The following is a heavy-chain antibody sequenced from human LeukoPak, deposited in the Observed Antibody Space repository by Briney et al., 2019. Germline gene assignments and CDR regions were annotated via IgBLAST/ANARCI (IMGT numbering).Heavy chain of an antibody. Sequence: GESLKISCKGSGYSFSSYWIGWVRQMPGKGLEWMGIIYPGDSDTRYSPSFQGQVTISADKSISTAYLQWSSLKASDTAMYYCARSTAPFIAARPQYYFDYWGQGTLVTVSS. V-gene: IGHV5-51*01. CDR2: IYPGDSDT. D-gene: IGHD6-6*01. CDR3: ARSTAPFIAARPQYYFDY. CDR1: GYSFSSYW. J-gene: IGHJ4*02.